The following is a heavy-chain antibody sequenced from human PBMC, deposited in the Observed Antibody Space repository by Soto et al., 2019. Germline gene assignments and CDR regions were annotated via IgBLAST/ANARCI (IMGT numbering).Heavy chain of an antibody. Sequence: SETLSLTCGVSGDSISSNNWWNWVRQPPGKGLEWIGEIHHSGSTNYNPSLKSRVTISVDKSKNQFSLKLNSVTAADTAVYYCARARQYCSSSSCYLDPWGQGTLVTVSS. CDR3: ARARQYCSSSSCYLDP. J-gene: IGHJ5*02. CDR1: GDSISSNNW. CDR2: IHHSGST. V-gene: IGHV4-4*02. D-gene: IGHD2-2*01.